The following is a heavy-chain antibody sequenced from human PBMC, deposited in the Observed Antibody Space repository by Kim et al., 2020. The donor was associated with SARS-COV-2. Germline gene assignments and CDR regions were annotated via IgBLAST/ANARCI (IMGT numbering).Heavy chain of an antibody. J-gene: IGHJ3*02. CDR2: IIPILGIA. CDR3: ARGATIASAPFDI. CDR1: GGTFSSYA. D-gene: IGHD3-3*02. Sequence: SVKVSCKASGGTFSSYAISWVRQAPGQGLEWMGRIIPILGIANYAQKFQGRVTITADKSTSTAYMELSSLRSEDTAVYYCARGATIASAPFDIWGQGTMVTVSS. V-gene: IGHV1-69*04.